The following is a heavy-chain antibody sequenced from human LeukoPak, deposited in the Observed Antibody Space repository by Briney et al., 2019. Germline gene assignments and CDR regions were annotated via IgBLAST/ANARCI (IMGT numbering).Heavy chain of an antibody. D-gene: IGHD1-14*01. CDR1: VYTFRDYY. V-gene: IGHV3-11*01. Sequence: GGCLRLSRAASVYTFRDYYISWIREAPGKGLEGVSYIGSGGTIIYYADSVKGRFTISRDNAKNSLYLQMNSLRAEDTAVYYCAGGALPSPESLWGQGTLVAVSS. CDR3: AGGALPSPESL. CDR2: IGSGGTII. J-gene: IGHJ4*02.